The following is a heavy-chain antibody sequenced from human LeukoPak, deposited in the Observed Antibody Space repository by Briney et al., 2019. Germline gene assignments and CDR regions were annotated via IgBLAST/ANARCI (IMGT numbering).Heavy chain of an antibody. CDR3: ARDQAPSGWYYFDY. CDR2: ISSSSSYI. CDR1: GFTFSSYS. V-gene: IGHV3-21*01. D-gene: IGHD6-19*01. J-gene: IGHJ4*02. Sequence: PGGSLRLSCAAPGFTFSSYSMNWVRQAPGKGLEWVSSISSSSSYIYYADSVKGRFTISRDNAKNSLYLQMNSLRAEDTAVYYCARDQAPSGWYYFDYWGQGTLVTVSS.